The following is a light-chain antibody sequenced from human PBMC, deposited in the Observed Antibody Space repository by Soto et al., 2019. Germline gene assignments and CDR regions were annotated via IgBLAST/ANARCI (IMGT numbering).Light chain of an antibody. CDR3: QEYNSYPWT. CDR2: HAS. Sequence: DIQMTQSPSTLSASVVDRVTITCRASQSISTWLAWYQHKPGKAPKVLIHHASTLESGVPSRFSGSGSGTEFTLTVSSLQPDDFAVYYCQEYNSYPWTFGQGTKVDIK. CDR1: QSISTW. V-gene: IGKV1-5*01. J-gene: IGKJ1*01.